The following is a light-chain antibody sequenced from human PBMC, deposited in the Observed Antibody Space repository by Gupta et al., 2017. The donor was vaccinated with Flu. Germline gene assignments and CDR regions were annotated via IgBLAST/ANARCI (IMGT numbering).Light chain of an antibody. Sequence: DIVMTQSPLSLPVTPGEPASISCSSSQSLLHSDGHNYLDWYLVKPGQPPHLLIYLGSNRASGVPDRFSGSGSGTDFTLKISRVEAEDVGVYYCRQALQTTWTFGQGTKVEI. V-gene: IGKV2-28*01. CDR3: RQALQTTWT. CDR2: LGS. J-gene: IGKJ1*01. CDR1: QSLLHSDGHNY.